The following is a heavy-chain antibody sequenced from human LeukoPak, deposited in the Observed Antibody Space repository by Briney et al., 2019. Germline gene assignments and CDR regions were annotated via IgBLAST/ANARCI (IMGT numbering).Heavy chain of an antibody. Sequence: SETLSLTCTVSGGSISNYYWGRIRQPAGRGLEWIGRIFPSGSINYNPSLESRVTMSVDTSKNQFSLKLNSVTAADTAVYFCARNGVTFGGVIGYWYFDLWGRGSLVTVSS. J-gene: IGHJ2*01. V-gene: IGHV4-4*07. D-gene: IGHD3-16*02. CDR1: GGSISNYY. CDR2: IFPSGSI. CDR3: ARNGVTFGGVIGYWYFDL.